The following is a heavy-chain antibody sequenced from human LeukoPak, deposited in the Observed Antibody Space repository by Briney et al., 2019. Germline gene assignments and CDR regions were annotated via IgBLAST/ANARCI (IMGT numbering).Heavy chain of an antibody. Sequence: QTGGSLRLSCAGSGFPFSSHGMNWVRQAPGKGLEWVSGISPGGPTYYADSVKGRFTISRDDSKNTLYLQMKNLRAEDTAVYYCAKDGAWLRFDDWGQGTLVTVSS. D-gene: IGHD5-12*01. CDR3: AKDGAWLRFDD. V-gene: IGHV3-23*01. CDR2: ISPGGPT. J-gene: IGHJ4*02. CDR1: GFPFSSHG.